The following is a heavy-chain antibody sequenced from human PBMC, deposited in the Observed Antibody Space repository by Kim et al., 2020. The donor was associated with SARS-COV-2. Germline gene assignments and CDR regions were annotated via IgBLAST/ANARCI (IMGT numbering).Heavy chain of an antibody. CDR3: ASNSDPYYYYGMDV. V-gene: IGHV3-53*01. Sequence: ADSVKDRFTISRENSKNTLYLHMNSLRAEDTTVYYCASNSDPYYYYGMDVWGQGTTVTVSS. J-gene: IGHJ6*02. D-gene: IGHD6-13*01.